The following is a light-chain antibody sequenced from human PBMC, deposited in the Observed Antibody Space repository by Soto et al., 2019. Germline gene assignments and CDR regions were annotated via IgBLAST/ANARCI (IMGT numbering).Light chain of an antibody. V-gene: IGLV2-14*03. Sequence: QSVLTQPPSASGSPGQSVTISCTGTSSDVGSYNYVSWYQQHPGKAPKLMIYEVSNRPSGIFNRFSGSKSGNTASLTISGLQAEDEADYYCSSYTSSSISYVFGTGTKSPS. CDR3: SSYTSSSISYV. J-gene: IGLJ1*01. CDR1: SSDVGSYNY. CDR2: EVS.